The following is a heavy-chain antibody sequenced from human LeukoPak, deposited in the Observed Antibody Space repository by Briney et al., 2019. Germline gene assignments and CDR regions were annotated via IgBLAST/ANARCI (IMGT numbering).Heavy chain of an antibody. V-gene: IGHV4-34*01. CDR2: INHSGST. J-gene: IGHJ4*02. Sequence: PSETLPLTCAVYGGSFSGYYWSWIRQPPGKGLEWIGEINHSGSTNYNPSLKSRVTISVDTSKNQFSLKLSSVTAADTAVYYCARLSVLRYFDWLSPFDYWGQGTLVTVSS. CDR3: ARLSVLRYFDWLSPFDY. D-gene: IGHD3-9*01. CDR1: GGSFSGYY.